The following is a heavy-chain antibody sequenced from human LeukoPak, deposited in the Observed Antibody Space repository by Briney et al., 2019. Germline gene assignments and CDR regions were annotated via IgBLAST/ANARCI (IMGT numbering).Heavy chain of an antibody. J-gene: IGHJ5*02. D-gene: IGHD2-15*01. CDR1: GYSISSGYY. V-gene: IGHV4-38-2*02. CDR2: IYHSGST. CDR3: ARLYCSGGSCYGVGDWFDP. Sequence: SETLSLTCTVSGYSISSGYYWGWIRQPPGKGLEWIGSIYHSGSTYYNPSLKSRVTISVDTSKNQFSLKLSSVTAADTAVYYCARLYCSGGSCYGVGDWFDPWGQGTLVTVSS.